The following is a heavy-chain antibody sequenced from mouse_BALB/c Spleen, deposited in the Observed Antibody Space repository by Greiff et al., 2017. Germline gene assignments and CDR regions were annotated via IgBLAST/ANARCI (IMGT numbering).Heavy chain of an antibody. Sequence: QVQLQQSGAELARPGASVKLSCKASGYTFTSYWMQWVKQRPGQGLEWIGAIYPGDGDTRYTQKFKGKATLTADKSSSTAYMQLSSLASEDSAVYYCTTVVARDYFDYWGQGTTLTVSS. D-gene: IGHD1-1*01. CDR1: GYTFTSYW. CDR3: TTVVARDYFDY. V-gene: IGHV1-87*01. CDR2: IYPGDGDT. J-gene: IGHJ2*01.